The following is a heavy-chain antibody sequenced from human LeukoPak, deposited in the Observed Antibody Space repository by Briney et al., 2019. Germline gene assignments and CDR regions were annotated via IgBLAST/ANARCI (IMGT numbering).Heavy chain of an antibody. V-gene: IGHV5-51*01. CDR2: IYPGDSDT. J-gene: IGHJ4*02. CDR1: GYSFTSYW. D-gene: IGHD5-18*01. CDR3: ARHRRGYSYGGGIFDY. Sequence: GESLKISCKGSGYSFTSYWIGWVRQMPGKGLEWMGIIYPGDSDTRYSPSFQGQVTISADKSISTAYLQWSSLKASDTAMYYGARHRRGYSYGGGIFDYWGQGTLVTVSS.